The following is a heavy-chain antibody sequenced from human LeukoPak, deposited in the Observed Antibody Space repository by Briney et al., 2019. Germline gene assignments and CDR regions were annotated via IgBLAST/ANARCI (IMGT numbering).Heavy chain of an antibody. D-gene: IGHD2-15*01. J-gene: IGHJ4*02. Sequence: GGSLRLSCAASGFTFSSYSMNWVRQAPGKGLEWVSSISSSSSYIYYADSVKGRFTISRDNAKNSLYLQMNSLRAEDTAVYYCARESQGWYCSGGSCYYFDYWGQGTLVTVSS. CDR2: ISSSSSYI. CDR1: GFTFSSYS. V-gene: IGHV3-21*01. CDR3: ARESQGWYCSGGSCYYFDY.